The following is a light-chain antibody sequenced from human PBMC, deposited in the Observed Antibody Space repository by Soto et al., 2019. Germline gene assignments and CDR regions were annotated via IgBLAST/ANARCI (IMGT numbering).Light chain of an antibody. J-gene: IGKJ1*01. CDR2: GAS. Sequence: IGLTQSPATLSVSPGDRVTRSCRASQSVDINLAWYQQRPGQAPRLLVYGASTKATDMPGRFSGRGSGTESTLTINNLQSEDFAVHYCQQYRNWPRTFGQGTKVDIK. CDR1: QSVDIN. V-gene: IGKV3-15*01. CDR3: QQYRNWPRT.